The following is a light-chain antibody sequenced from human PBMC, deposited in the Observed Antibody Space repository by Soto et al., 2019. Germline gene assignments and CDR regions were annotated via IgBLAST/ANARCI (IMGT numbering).Light chain of an antibody. V-gene: IGKV3-15*01. J-gene: IGKJ1*01. CDR2: GAS. Sequence: EIVMPQYPATLSVSPGESSTLSCRASQSVSNNLAWYQLKPGQSPRLLIYGASTRATGIPARFSGSGSGTEFTLTISSLQSADFAVYYCQPYNNCPRTFGQGTKVDI. CDR3: QPYNNCPRT. CDR1: QSVSNN.